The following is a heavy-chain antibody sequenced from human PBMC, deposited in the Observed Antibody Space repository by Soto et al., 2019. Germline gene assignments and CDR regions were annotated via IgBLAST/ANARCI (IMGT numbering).Heavy chain of an antibody. Sequence: GESLKISCKGSGYSFTSYWIGWVRQMPGKGLEWMGIIYPGDSDTRYSPSFQGQVTISADKSISTAYLQWSSLKASDTAMYYCARLRADFWSGYYVPSDYYYMDVWGKGTTVTVSS. V-gene: IGHV5-51*01. CDR3: ARLRADFWSGYYVPSDYYYMDV. D-gene: IGHD3-3*01. CDR2: IYPGDSDT. J-gene: IGHJ6*03. CDR1: GYSFTSYW.